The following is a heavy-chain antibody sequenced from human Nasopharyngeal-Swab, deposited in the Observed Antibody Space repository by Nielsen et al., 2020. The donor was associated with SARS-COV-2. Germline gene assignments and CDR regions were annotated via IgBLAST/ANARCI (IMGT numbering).Heavy chain of an antibody. CDR2: ISGSGGST. J-gene: IGHJ6*02. Sequence: GESLKISCAASGFTFSSYAMSWVRQAPGKGLEWVSAISGSGGSTYYADSVKGRFTISRDNSKNTLYLQMNSLRAEDTAVYYCARGEAVRAYYYGMDVWGQGTTVTVSS. V-gene: IGHV3-23*01. CDR1: GFTFSSYA. CDR3: ARGEAVRAYYYGMDV. D-gene: IGHD6-19*01.